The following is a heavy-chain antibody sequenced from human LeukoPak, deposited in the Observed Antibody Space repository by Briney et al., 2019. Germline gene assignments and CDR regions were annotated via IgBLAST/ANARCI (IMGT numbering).Heavy chain of an antibody. CDR1: GFTSSSYG. D-gene: IGHD2-21*02. Sequence: GGSLRLSCAASGFTSSSYGMHWVRQAPGKGLEWVAVIWYDGSNKYYADSVKGRFTISRDNSKNTLYLQMNSLRAEDTAVYYCARGAHIVVVTAIRYGMDVWGQGTTVTVSS. J-gene: IGHJ6*02. CDR2: IWYDGSNK. CDR3: ARGAHIVVVTAIRYGMDV. V-gene: IGHV3-33*01.